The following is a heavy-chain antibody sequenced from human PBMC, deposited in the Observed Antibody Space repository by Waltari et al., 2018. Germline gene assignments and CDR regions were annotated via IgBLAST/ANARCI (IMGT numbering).Heavy chain of an antibody. CDR2: ILYSGST. V-gene: IGHV4-31*03. Sequence: QVQLQESGPGLVKPSQTLSLTCTVSGGSISSGGYYWSWIRQHPGKGLEWIGYILYSGSTYYNPSLKSRVTRSVDTSKNQFSLKLSSVTAADTAVYYCARDASSGAFDPWGQGTLVTVSS. D-gene: IGHD4-17*01. CDR3: ARDASSGAFDP. J-gene: IGHJ5*02. CDR1: GGSISSGGYY.